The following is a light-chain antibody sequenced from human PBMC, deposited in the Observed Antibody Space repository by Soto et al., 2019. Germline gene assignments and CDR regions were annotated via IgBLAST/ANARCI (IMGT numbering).Light chain of an antibody. CDR3: QHYNSYPEA. Sequence: DIQMTQSPSTLSASVGDRVTITCRASQSISSWLAWYQQKPGKAPKVLIYKASTLKSGVPSRFSGSGAGTDFTLTISSLQPDDFETDYCQHYNSYPEAFGQGTQVDIK. CDR2: KAS. V-gene: IGKV1-5*03. J-gene: IGKJ1*01. CDR1: QSISSW.